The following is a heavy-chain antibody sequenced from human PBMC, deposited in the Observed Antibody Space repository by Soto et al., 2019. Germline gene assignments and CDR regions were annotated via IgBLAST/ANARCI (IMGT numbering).Heavy chain of an antibody. J-gene: IGHJ2*01. V-gene: IGHV3-23*01. Sequence: PGGSLRLSCAASGFTFSSYAMSWVRQAPGKGLEWVSAISGSGGSTYYADSVKGRFTISRDNSKNTLYLKMNSLRADDTALYYFAKKCVIVVVVSATAPWYFHLWRRGTLVTVSS. D-gene: IGHD2-15*01. CDR1: GFTFSSYA. CDR3: AKKCVIVVVVSATAPWYFHL. CDR2: ISGSGGST.